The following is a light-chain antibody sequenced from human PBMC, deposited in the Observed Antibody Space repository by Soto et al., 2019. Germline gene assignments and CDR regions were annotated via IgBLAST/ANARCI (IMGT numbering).Light chain of an antibody. CDR1: QSVSSK. CDR3: QQYNNWPPLT. CDR2: GVS. J-gene: IGKJ4*01. Sequence: EIVMTQSPATLSVSPGERATLSCRASQSVSSKLAWYQQKPGQAPRLLIYGVSTRATGIPARFSGSGSETKFTLTISSLQSEDFAVYYCQQYNNWPPLTFGGGTKVDIK. V-gene: IGKV3-15*01.